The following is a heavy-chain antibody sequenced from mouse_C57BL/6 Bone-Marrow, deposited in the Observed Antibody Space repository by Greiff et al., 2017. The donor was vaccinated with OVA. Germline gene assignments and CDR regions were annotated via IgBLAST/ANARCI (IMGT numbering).Heavy chain of an antibody. D-gene: IGHD2-5*01. Sequence: EVQRVESGGGLVQPGGSLKLSCAASGFTFSDYYMYWVRQTPEKRLEWVAYISNGGGSTYYPDTVKGRFTISRDNAKNTLYLQMSRLKSEDTAMYYCASSNPWFAYWGQGTLVTVSA. V-gene: IGHV5-12*01. J-gene: IGHJ3*01. CDR3: ASSNPWFAY. CDR2: ISNGGGST. CDR1: GFTFSDYY.